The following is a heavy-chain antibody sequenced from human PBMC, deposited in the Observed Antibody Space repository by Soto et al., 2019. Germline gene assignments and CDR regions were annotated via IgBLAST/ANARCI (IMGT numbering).Heavy chain of an antibody. V-gene: IGHV1-18*01. J-gene: IGHJ3*02. CDR1: GYTFTSYG. CDR3: ARGETEMATIIKPRPNAFDI. Sequence: GASVKVSCKASGYTFTSYGISWVRQAPGQGLEWMGWISAYNGNTNYAQKLQGRVTMTTDTSTSTAYMELRSLRSDDTAVYYCARGETEMATIIKPRPNAFDIWGQGTMVTVSS. CDR2: ISAYNGNT. D-gene: IGHD5-12*01.